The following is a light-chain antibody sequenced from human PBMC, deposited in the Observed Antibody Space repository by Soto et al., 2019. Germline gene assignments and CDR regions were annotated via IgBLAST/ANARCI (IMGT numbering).Light chain of an antibody. J-gene: IGLJ2*01. Sequence: QSALTQPPSASGSPGQSVTISCTGTSSDIGAYNYVSWYQQHPGKAPKLLIYEVSKRPSGVPDRFSGSKSGNTASLTVSGLQTEDEADYYCSSFAGSNPSFGGGTKLTVL. CDR1: SSDIGAYNY. CDR2: EVS. V-gene: IGLV2-8*01. CDR3: SSFAGSNPS.